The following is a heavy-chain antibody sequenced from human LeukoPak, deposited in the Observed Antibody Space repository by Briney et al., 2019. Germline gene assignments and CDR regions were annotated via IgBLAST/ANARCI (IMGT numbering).Heavy chain of an antibody. CDR1: GFTFSSYG. J-gene: IGHJ4*02. CDR3: AKGQRVDY. D-gene: IGHD1-1*01. V-gene: IGHV3-30*18. Sequence: GRSLRLSCAASGFTFSSYGMHWVRQAPGKGLEWVAVISYDGSNKYYADSVKGRFTISRDNSKNTLYLQMNSLRAEDTAVYYCAKGQRVDYWGQGTLVTVSS. CDR2: ISYDGSNK.